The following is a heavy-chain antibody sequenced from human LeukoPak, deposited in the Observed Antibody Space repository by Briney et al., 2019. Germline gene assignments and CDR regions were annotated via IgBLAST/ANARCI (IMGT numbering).Heavy chain of an antibody. D-gene: IGHD6-13*01. J-gene: IGHJ3*02. V-gene: IGHV4-39*01. CDR2: IYYSGST. CDR1: GFTFSTYA. CDR3: ARHGYSSSWTDAFDI. Sequence: KSGGSLRLSCAASGFTFSTYAMNWVREPPGKGLEWIGSIYYSGSTYYNPSLKSRVTISVDMSKNQFSLKLSSVTAADTAVYYCARHGYSSSWTDAFDIWGQGTMVTVSS.